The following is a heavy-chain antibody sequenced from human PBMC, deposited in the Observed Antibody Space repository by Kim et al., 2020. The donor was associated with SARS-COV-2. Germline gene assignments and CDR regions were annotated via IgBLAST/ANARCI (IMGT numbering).Heavy chain of an antibody. CDR2: ISAYNGNT. CDR1: GYTFTSYG. Sequence: ASVKVSCKASGYTFTSYGISWVRQAPGQGLEWMGWISAYNGNTNYAQKLQGRVTMTTDTSTSTAYMELRSLRSDDTAVYYCARARAVRGVPNDFDYWGQGTLVTVSS. D-gene: IGHD3-10*01. CDR3: ARARAVRGVPNDFDY. V-gene: IGHV1-18*04. J-gene: IGHJ4*02.